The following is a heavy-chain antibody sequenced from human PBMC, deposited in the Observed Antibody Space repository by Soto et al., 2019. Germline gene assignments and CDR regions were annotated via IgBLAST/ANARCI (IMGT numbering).Heavy chain of an antibody. CDR2: IYYSGDT. CDR1: GDSISGYY. D-gene: IGHD2-2*01. CDR3: ARAHHCSSAGCRMGHFDS. Sequence: SVTLSLTCTVAGDSISGYYWSWIWQTPGKGLELIGNIYYSGDTNYNPSLKSRVTISVDTSKNQVSLSLSSVTAADTAVYYCARAHHCSSAGCRMGHFDSWGQGTLVTVS. J-gene: IGHJ4*02. V-gene: IGHV4-59*08.